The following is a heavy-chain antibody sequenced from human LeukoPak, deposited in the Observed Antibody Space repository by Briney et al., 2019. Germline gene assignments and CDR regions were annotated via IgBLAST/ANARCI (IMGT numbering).Heavy chain of an antibody. CDR3: AKDPISDKRYCSSTSCSGGVDY. Sequence: PGGSLRLSCAASGFTFSSYAMSWVRQAPGKGLEWVSSISSSSSYTNYADSVRGRFTISRENAKNSLYLQMNSLRAEDTAVYYCAKDPISDKRYCSSTSCSGGVDYWGQGTLVTVSS. V-gene: IGHV3-21*01. D-gene: IGHD2-2*01. CDR2: ISSSSSYT. CDR1: GFTFSSYA. J-gene: IGHJ4*02.